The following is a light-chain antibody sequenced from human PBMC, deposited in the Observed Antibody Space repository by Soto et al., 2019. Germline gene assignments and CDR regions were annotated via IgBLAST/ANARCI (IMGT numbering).Light chain of an antibody. Sequence: EIVMTQSPATLSLSPGEKATLSCRAIQSIRTYLDWYQQKPGQALRLLIYDASSRATGVPARFSGSGSGTDFTLTISNLEPDDFELYYCQHRSNWPPTFGQGTKVDIK. J-gene: IGKJ1*01. V-gene: IGKV3-11*01. CDR3: QHRSNWPPT. CDR2: DAS. CDR1: QSIRTY.